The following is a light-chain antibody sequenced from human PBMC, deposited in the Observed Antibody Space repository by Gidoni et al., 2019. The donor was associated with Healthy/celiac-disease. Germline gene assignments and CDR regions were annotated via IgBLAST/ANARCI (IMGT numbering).Light chain of an antibody. CDR3: QQYNSYSWT. J-gene: IGKJ1*01. CDR1: QSISSW. CDR2: KAS. V-gene: IGKV1-5*03. Sequence: DIQMTQSPSTLSASVGDRVTITCRPSQSISSWLAWYQQKPGKSPKLLIYKASSLESGVPSRFSGSGSGTEFTLTISSLQPDDFATYYFQQYNSYSWTFGQGTKVEIK.